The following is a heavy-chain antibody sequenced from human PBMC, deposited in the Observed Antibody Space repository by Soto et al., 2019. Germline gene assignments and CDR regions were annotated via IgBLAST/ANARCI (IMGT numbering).Heavy chain of an antibody. CDR3: AAGYDFWSGYPYSIDY. V-gene: IGHV3-74*01. CDR2: INSDGSST. Sequence: EVQLVESGGGLVQPGGSLRLSCAASGFTFSSYWMHWVRQAPGKGLVWVSRINSDGSSTSYADSVKGRFTISRDNAKNTLYLQMNSLRAEDTAVYYCAAGYDFWSGYPYSIDYWGQGTLVTVSS. CDR1: GFTFSSYW. D-gene: IGHD3-3*01. J-gene: IGHJ4*02.